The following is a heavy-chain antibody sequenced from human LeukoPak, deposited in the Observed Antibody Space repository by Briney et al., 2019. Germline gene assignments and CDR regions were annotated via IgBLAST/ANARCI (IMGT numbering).Heavy chain of an antibody. CDR3: TTTGRVVGFDY. V-gene: IGHV3-73*01. D-gene: IGHD2-21*01. Sequence: GRSLKLSRSWFTFSGSALHWVRQASGKGLAWVGRIRSKANDYATTYAASVKGRFSISRDDSKNTAYLQMKSLKAEDTALYYCTTTGRVVGFDYWGQGTQVTVSS. J-gene: IGHJ4*02. CDR2: IRSKANDYAT. CDR1: WFTFSGSA.